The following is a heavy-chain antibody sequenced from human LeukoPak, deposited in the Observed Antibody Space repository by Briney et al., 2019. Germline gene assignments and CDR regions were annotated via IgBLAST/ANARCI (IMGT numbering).Heavy chain of an antibody. CDR3: ARVYCSGGSCRNDY. CDR2: ISGSGGST. J-gene: IGHJ4*02. CDR1: GFTFSSYA. D-gene: IGHD2-15*01. V-gene: IGHV3-23*01. Sequence: GGSLRLSCAASGFTFSSYAMSWVRQAPGKGLEWVSAISGSGGSTYYADSVKGRFTISRDNSKNTLYLQMNSLRAEDTAVYYCARVYCSGGSCRNDYWGQGTLVTVSS.